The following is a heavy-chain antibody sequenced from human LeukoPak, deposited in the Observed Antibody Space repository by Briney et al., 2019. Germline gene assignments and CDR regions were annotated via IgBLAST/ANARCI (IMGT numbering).Heavy chain of an antibody. CDR2: ISWNSGST. Sequence: GGSLRISCAASGFTFDDYAMHWVRQAPGKGLEWDSGISWNSGSTGYADSVKGRFTISRDNSKNSLYLQMNSLRAEDTALYYCANDRGHMGSGGSAWDYWGQGTLVTVSS. D-gene: IGHD2-15*01. CDR3: ANDRGHMGSGGSAWDY. J-gene: IGHJ4*02. V-gene: IGHV3-9*01. CDR1: GFTFDDYA.